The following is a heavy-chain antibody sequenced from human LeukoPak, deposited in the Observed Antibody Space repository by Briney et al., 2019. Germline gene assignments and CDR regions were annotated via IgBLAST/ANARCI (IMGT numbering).Heavy chain of an antibody. V-gene: IGHV3-48*01. CDR1: GFIFTNYF. D-gene: IGHD3-9*01. CDR2: ISSSSTII. Sequence: GGSLRLSCAASGFIFTNYFMSWVRQAPGKGLEWISYISSSSTIIHYADSVKGRFAISRDDAKNSLYLQMNSLRAEDTAIYYCAKVPRQHDNWFDPWGQGTLVTVSS. J-gene: IGHJ5*02. CDR3: AKVPRQHDNWFDP.